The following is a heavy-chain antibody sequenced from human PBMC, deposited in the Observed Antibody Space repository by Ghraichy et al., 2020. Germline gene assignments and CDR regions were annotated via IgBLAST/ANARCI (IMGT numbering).Heavy chain of an antibody. V-gene: IGHV3-74*01. CDR1: GFTFSSYW. J-gene: IGHJ3*02. CDR3: ARDPYDSSGYYYLTPPYAFDI. CDR2: INSDGSST. D-gene: IGHD3-22*01. Sequence: GESLRLSCAASGFTFSSYWMHWVRQAPGKGLVWVSRINSDGSSTSYADSVKGRFTISRDNAKNTLYLQMNSLRAEDTAVYYCARDPYDSSGYYYLTPPYAFDIWGQGTMVTVSS.